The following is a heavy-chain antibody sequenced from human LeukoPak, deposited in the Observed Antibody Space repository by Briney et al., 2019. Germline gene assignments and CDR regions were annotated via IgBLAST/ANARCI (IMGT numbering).Heavy chain of an antibody. Sequence: SETLSLTCTVSGGSISTYYWSWIRQPPGKGLEWIGYIYYSGSTNYNPSLKSRVTIPVDTSKNQFSLKLSSVTAADTAVYYCARHSGSYYDFDYWGQGTLVTVSS. CDR3: ARHSGSYYDFDY. V-gene: IGHV4-59*08. J-gene: IGHJ4*02. CDR2: IYYSGST. CDR1: GGSISTYY. D-gene: IGHD1-26*01.